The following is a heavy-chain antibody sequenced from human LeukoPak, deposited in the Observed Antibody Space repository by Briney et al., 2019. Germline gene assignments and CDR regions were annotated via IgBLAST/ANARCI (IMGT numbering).Heavy chain of an antibody. Sequence: GGSLRLSCAVSGFTVSNNYMSWVRQAPGKGLEWVSIIHAGGSTYYTDSVKGRFTISRDNSKNTISLQMDSLRAEDTAVYFCAAGDTGMVIDYWGQGTLVTVSS. J-gene: IGHJ4*02. CDR3: AAGDTGMVIDY. CDR1: GFTVSNNY. CDR2: IHAGGST. D-gene: IGHD5-18*01. V-gene: IGHV3-53*01.